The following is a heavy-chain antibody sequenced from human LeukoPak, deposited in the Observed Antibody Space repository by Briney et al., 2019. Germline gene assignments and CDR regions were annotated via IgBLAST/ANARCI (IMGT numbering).Heavy chain of an antibody. D-gene: IGHD1-26*01. J-gene: IGHJ4*02. Sequence: GGSLRLSCAASGFSFSTFWMGWVCQAPGKGLDWVANINQDEGEIYYADFVRGRFTISRDNAKNSLFLQMNSLRVEDTALYYCARLAVVGATVGFDFWGQGTLVTVSS. CDR3: ARLAVVGATVGFDF. CDR1: GFSFSTFW. CDR2: INQDEGEI. V-gene: IGHV3-7*01.